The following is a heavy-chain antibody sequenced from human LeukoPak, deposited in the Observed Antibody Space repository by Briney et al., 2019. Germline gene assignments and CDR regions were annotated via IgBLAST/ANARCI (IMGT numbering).Heavy chain of an antibody. V-gene: IGHV3-21*01. J-gene: IGHJ4*02. CDR2: ISSSSSYI. CDR3: ARDLRYCSSTSCDY. CDR1: GFTFSSYA. D-gene: IGHD2-2*01. Sequence: PGGSLRLSCAASGFTFSSYAMSWVRQAPGKGLEWVSSISSSSSYIYYADSVKGRFTISRDNAKNSLYLQMNSLRAEDTAVYYCARDLRYCSSTSCDYWGQGTLVTVSS.